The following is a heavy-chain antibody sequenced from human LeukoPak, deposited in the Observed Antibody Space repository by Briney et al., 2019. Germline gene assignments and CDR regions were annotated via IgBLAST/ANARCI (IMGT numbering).Heavy chain of an antibody. Sequence: GESLKISCKGSGYTFNSYWIGWVRQMPGAGLEWMGIIYPSDSDTRYGPSFQGQVTISADKSISTAYLQWSSLKASDSAMYYCARRYGSALYGVFDYWGQGTLVIVSS. CDR2: IYPSDSDT. CDR1: GYTFNSYW. CDR3: ARRYGSALYGVFDY. J-gene: IGHJ4*02. D-gene: IGHD6-19*01. V-gene: IGHV5-51*01.